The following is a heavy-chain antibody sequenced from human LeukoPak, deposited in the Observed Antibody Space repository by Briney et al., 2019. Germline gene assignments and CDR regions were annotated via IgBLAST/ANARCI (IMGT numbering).Heavy chain of an antibody. Sequence: TSETLSLTCAVYGGSFSGYYWSWIRQPPGKGLEWIGEINHSGSTNYNPSLKSRVTISVDTSKNQFSLKLSSVTAADTAVYYCARPGGYGDYVYFDYWGQGTLVTVSS. V-gene: IGHV4-34*01. CDR1: GGSFSGYY. J-gene: IGHJ4*02. CDR2: INHSGST. CDR3: ARPGGYGDYVYFDY. D-gene: IGHD4-17*01.